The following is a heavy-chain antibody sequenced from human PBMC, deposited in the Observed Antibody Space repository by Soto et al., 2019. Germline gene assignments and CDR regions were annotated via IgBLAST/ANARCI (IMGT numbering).Heavy chain of an antibody. Sequence: PSETLSLTCAVLSGSISSSNWWSWVRQPPGKGLEWIGEIYHSGSTNYNPSLKSRVTISVDKSKNQFSLKLSSVTAADTAVYYCARAEFTIFGDYYYYYMEVWGKGTTVTVSS. J-gene: IGHJ6*03. D-gene: IGHD3-3*01. CDR3: ARAEFTIFGDYYYYYMEV. CDR2: IYHSGST. CDR1: SGSISSSNW. V-gene: IGHV4-4*02.